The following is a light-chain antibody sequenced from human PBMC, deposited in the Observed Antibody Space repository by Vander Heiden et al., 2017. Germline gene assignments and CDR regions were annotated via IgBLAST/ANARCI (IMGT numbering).Light chain of an antibody. CDR3: SSYAGSNNKGV. CDR1: RSAAPTSNH. CDR2: EVR. Sequence: SALPHPPSAPGSPGPSVTISRTGTRSAAPTSNHVSLYQQHPGKAPKLMIYEVRKRPAGVPDRFSGSKSGNTASLTVSGLQAEDEADYYCSSYAGSNNKGVFGTGTKVTVL. J-gene: IGLJ1*01. V-gene: IGLV2-8*01.